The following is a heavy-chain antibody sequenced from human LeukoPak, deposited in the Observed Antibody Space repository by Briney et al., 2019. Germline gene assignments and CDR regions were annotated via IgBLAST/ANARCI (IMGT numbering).Heavy chain of an antibody. Sequence: SETLSLTCTVSGASISSYYWSWIRQPPGKGLEWIAYVYYTGTTNFNPSLKSRVTISLDASRSQFSLKVSSVTAADTAVYYCVSLVDSGLPNNWGQEPWSPSPQ. CDR2: VYYTGTT. J-gene: IGHJ4*01. D-gene: IGHD5-12*01. CDR1: GASISSYY. CDR3: VSLVDSGLPNN. V-gene: IGHV4-59*08.